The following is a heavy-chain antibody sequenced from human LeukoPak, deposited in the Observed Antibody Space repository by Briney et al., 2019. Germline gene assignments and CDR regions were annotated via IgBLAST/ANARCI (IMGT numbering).Heavy chain of an antibody. Sequence: SETLSLTCTVSGYSISSGYYWGWIRQPPGKGLEWIGSIYYSGSTYYNPSLKSRVTISVDTSKNQFSLKLSSVTAADTAVYYCARGALYYDSSGYLFDYWGQGTLVTVSS. CDR2: IYYSGST. V-gene: IGHV4-38-2*02. CDR1: GYSISSGYY. D-gene: IGHD3-22*01. CDR3: ARGALYYDSSGYLFDY. J-gene: IGHJ4*02.